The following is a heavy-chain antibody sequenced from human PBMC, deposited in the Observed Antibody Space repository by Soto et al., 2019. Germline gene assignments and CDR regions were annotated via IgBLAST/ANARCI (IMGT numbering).Heavy chain of an antibody. V-gene: IGHV1-46*03. Sequence: QVQLVQSGAEVKKPGASVKVSCKASGYTFTSYYMHWVRQAPGQGLEWMGIINPSGGSTSYAQKFQGRVTMTRDTSTSTVYMELRSLRSEDTAVYYCARASRITIFGVVIPDYYYYYMDVWGKGTTVTVSS. D-gene: IGHD3-3*01. CDR3: ARASRITIFGVVIPDYYYYYMDV. J-gene: IGHJ6*03. CDR2: INPSGGST. CDR1: GYTFTSYY.